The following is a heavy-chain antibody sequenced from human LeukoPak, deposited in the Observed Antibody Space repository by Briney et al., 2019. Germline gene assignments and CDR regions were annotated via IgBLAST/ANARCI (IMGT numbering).Heavy chain of an antibody. CDR2: ISYDGSNK. V-gene: IGHV3-30*04. CDR3: ARGPYIAVAGTPEYFQH. D-gene: IGHD6-19*01. CDR1: GFTFSSYA. J-gene: IGHJ1*01. Sequence: PGGSLRLSCAASGFTFSSYAMHWVRQAPGKGLEWVAVISYDGSNKYYADSVKGRLTISRDNSKNTLYLQMNSLRAEDTAVYYCARGPYIAVAGTPEYFQHWGQGTLVTVSS.